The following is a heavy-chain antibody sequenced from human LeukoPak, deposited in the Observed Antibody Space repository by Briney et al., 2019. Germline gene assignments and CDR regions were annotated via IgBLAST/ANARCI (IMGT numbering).Heavy chain of an antibody. CDR1: GGSISSYY. D-gene: IGHD5-24*01. CDR3: ARDGDGYNSGYYFDY. Sequence: SETLSLTCTVSGGSISSYYWSWIRQPPGKGLEWIGYIYHSGSTNNNPSLKSRVTISLDTSKNQFSLKLSPVTAADTAVYYCARDGDGYNSGYYFDYWGQGTLVTVSS. J-gene: IGHJ4*02. CDR2: IYHSGST. V-gene: IGHV4-59*01.